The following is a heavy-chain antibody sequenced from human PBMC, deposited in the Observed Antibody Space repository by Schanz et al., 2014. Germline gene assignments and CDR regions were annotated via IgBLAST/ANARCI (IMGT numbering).Heavy chain of an antibody. CDR1: GFTFSTST. D-gene: IGHD3-16*02. CDR3: ARDNRYYLFDY. Sequence: EVHLLESGGGLVPPGGSLRLSCAASGFTFSTSTMHWVRQAPGKGLEYVSSISSKGDMTFYGNSVKGRFTISRDNSKNTLYLQLGSLSAEDTAVYFCARDNRYYLFDYWGEGALVTVSS. J-gene: IGHJ4*02. CDR2: ISSKGDMT. V-gene: IGHV3-64*01.